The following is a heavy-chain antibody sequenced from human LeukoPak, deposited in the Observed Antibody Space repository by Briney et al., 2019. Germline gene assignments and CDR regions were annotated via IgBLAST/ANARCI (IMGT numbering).Heavy chain of an antibody. D-gene: IGHD2/OR15-2a*01. J-gene: IGHJ4*02. CDR2: IRYHGSNK. Sequence: GGSLRLSCAASGFTFSNYGMHWVRQAPGKGLEWVAFIRYHGSNKYYTDSVKGRFTISRDNARNSLYLQMDNLRAEDTGVYYCARDFYDGFALDYWGQGTLVTVSS. CDR1: GFTFSNYG. V-gene: IGHV3-30*02. CDR3: ARDFYDGFALDY.